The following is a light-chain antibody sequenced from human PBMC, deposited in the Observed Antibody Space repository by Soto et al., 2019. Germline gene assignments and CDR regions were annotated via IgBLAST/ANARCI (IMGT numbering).Light chain of an antibody. CDR2: EVY. CDR1: NTDVGGYDH. CDR3: ISYIPSTTTHWV. J-gene: IGLJ3*02. V-gene: IGLV2-14*01. Sequence: QSVLTQPASVSGSPGQSITISCIGTNTDVGGYDHVSWYQHHPGKAPKMLIFEVYNRPSGISDRFSGSKSGDTASLTISGLQAEDEADYYCISYIPSTTTHWVFGGGTQLTVL.